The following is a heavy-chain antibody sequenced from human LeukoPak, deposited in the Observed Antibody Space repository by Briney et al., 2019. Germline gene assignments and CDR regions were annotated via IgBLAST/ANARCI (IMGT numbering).Heavy chain of an antibody. J-gene: IGHJ4*02. CDR2: IYSGGST. CDR3: ARVAKYYYGSETYYFFEH. D-gene: IGHD3-10*01. V-gene: IGHV3-66*01. Sequence: GGSLRLSCAASGFTVSSNYMSWVRQAPGKGLEWVSVIYSGGSTYYADSVKGRFTISRDNSKNTLYLQMNSLRVEDTAVYYCARVAKYYYGSETYYFFEHWGQGTPVTASS. CDR1: GFTVSSNY.